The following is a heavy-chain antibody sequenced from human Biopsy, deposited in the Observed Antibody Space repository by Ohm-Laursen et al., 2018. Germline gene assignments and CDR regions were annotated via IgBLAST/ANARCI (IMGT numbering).Heavy chain of an antibody. CDR1: GFTFNNYG. CDR3: AKDRYNYTPIGGFSMDV. J-gene: IGHJ6*02. CDR2: IFYDGSNT. V-gene: IGHV3-30*18. D-gene: IGHD5-18*01. Sequence: RSLRLSCAAAGFTFNNYGMQWVRQAPGKGLEWVAFIFYDGSNTYYADSVKGRFTISRGNSRDTLYLQMGSLRAEDTAVYYCAKDRYNYTPIGGFSMDVWGQGTTVTVSS.